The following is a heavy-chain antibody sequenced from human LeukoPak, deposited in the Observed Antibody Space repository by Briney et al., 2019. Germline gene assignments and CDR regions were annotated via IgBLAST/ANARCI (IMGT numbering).Heavy chain of an antibody. V-gene: IGHV1-69*01. CDR3: ARENRITIFGVVITPPYYFDY. D-gene: IGHD3-3*01. CDR2: IIPIFGTA. J-gene: IGHJ4*02. CDR1: GGTFSSYA. Sequence: SVKVSCKASGGTFSSYAISWVRQAPGQGLEWMGGIIPIFGTANYAQKFQGRVTITADEPTSTAYMELSSLRSEDTAVYYCARENRITIFGVVITPPYYFDYWGQGTLVTVSS.